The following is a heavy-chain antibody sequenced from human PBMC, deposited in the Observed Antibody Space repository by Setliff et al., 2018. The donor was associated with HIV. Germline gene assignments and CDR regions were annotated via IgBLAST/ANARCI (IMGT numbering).Heavy chain of an antibody. D-gene: IGHD6-19*01. CDR1: GGSVSSSNW. CDR2: ISQSGST. J-gene: IGHJ5*02. CDR3: ARGPARAVARPGWLDP. Sequence: SETLSLTCAVSGGSVSSSNWWSWVRQPPGKGLEWIGEISQSGSTNYNPSLKSRVTISVDKSKNQFSLKLSSVTAADTAVYYCARGPARAVARPGWLDPWGQGALVTVSS. V-gene: IGHV4-4*02.